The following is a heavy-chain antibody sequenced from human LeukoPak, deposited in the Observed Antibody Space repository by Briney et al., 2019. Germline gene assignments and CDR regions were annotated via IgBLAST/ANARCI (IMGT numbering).Heavy chain of an antibody. D-gene: IGHD2-2*01. CDR1: GFTFSSYA. J-gene: IGHJ6*02. CDR3: ASRVPAATISYYYYGMDV. V-gene: IGHV3-23*01. Sequence: PGGSLRLSCAASGFTFSSYAMSWVRQAPGKGLEWVSAISGSGGSTYYADSVKGRFTISRHNSKNTLYLQMNSLRAEDTAVYYCASRVPAATISYYYYGMDVWGQGTTVTVSS. CDR2: ISGSGGST.